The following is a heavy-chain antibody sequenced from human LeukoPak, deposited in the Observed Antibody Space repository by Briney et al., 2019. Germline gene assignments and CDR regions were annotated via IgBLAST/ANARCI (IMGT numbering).Heavy chain of an antibody. V-gene: IGHV1-2*02. D-gene: IGHD6-19*01. J-gene: IGHJ4*02. CDR1: GYTFTDYY. CDR2: INPNSGGT. Sequence: ASVKVSCKASGYTFTDYYMHWVRQAPGQGLEWMGWINPNSGGTNYAQKFQGRVTMTRDTSISTAYMEPSRLRSDDTAVYYCARDHRLDEGYFDYWGQGTLVTVSS. CDR3: ARDHRLDEGYFDY.